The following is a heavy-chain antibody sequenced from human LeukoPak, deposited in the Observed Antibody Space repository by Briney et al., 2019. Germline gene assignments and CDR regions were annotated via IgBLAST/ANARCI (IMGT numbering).Heavy chain of an antibody. Sequence: SETLSLTCTVSGGSISSSSYYWGWIRQPPGKGLERIGSIYYSGSTYYNPSLKSRVTISVDTSKNQFSLKLSSVTAADTAVYYCARSSSSFDYWGQGTLVTVSS. CDR2: IYYSGST. D-gene: IGHD6-6*01. CDR3: ARSSSSFDY. CDR1: GGSISSSSYY. V-gene: IGHV4-39*07. J-gene: IGHJ4*02.